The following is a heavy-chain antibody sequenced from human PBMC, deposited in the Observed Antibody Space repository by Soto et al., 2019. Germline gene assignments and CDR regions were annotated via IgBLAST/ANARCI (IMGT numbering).Heavy chain of an antibody. V-gene: IGHV4-31*03. D-gene: IGHD3-22*01. CDR1: GGSISSGGNY. Sequence: SETLSLTCTVSGGSISSGGNYWSWIRQHPGKGLEWIGYIYYSGSTYYNPSLKSRVTISVDTSKNQFSLKLSSVTAADTAVYYCARSYYYDSSTNEFFPYWAQGTLVPVSS. CDR3: ARSYYYDSSTNEFFPY. J-gene: IGHJ1*01. CDR2: IYYSGST.